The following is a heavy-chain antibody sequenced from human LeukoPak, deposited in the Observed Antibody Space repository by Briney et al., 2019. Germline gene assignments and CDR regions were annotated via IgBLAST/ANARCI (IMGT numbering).Heavy chain of an antibody. J-gene: IGHJ4*02. CDR1: GFTFSSYA. CDR2: ISGSGGST. D-gene: IGHD3-16*02. Sequence: GGSLRLSCAASGFTFSSYAMSWVRQAPGKGLEWVSAISGSGGSTYYADSVKGRFTISRDNSKNTLYLQMNSLKTEDTAVYYCTRDPYYVWGSYRSDYWGQGTLVTVSS. CDR3: TRDPYYVWGSYRSDY. V-gene: IGHV3-23*01.